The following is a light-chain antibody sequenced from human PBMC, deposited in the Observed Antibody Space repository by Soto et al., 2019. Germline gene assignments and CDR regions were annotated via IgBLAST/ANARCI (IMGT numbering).Light chain of an antibody. V-gene: IGKV3-20*01. CDR3: QQHSSSPLT. Sequence: EILLTQSPGTLSLSPGERATLSCRASQSLSSTYLAWYQQRPGQAPRLLVYATSSRATGIPDRFIGSGSGTDFTLTISRLEPEDFAVYYCQQHSSSPLTFGLGTKVEIK. CDR1: QSLSSTY. CDR2: ATS. J-gene: IGKJ1*01.